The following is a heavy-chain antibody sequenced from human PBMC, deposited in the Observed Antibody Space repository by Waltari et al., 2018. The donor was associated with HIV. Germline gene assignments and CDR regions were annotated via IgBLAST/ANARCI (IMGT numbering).Heavy chain of an antibody. J-gene: IGHJ6*02. V-gene: IGHV1-2*02. CDR1: GYTFTGYY. CDR2: SNPNSGGT. CDR3: ARGGTKAYYYGMDV. D-gene: IGHD2-8*01. Sequence: QVQLVQSGAEVKKPGASVKVSCKASGYTFTGYYMHWVRQAPGQGREWMGWSNPNSGGTNYAQKFQGGLTMTRDTSISTAYMELSRLRSDDTAVYYCARGGTKAYYYGMDVWGQGTTVTVSS.